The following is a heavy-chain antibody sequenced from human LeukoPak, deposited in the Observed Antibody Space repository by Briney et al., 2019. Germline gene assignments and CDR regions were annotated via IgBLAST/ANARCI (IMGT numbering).Heavy chain of an antibody. Sequence: ASVKVSCKASGYTFTGYYMHWVRQAPGQGLEWMGWINPNSGGTNYAQKFQGRVTMTRDTSISTAYMELSRLRSDDTAVYYCASGLLWFGEHNLSPVGNWFDPWGQGTLVTVSS. V-gene: IGHV1-2*02. CDR1: GYTFTGYY. CDR2: INPNSGGT. CDR3: ASGLLWFGEHNLSPVGNWFDP. J-gene: IGHJ5*02. D-gene: IGHD3-10*01.